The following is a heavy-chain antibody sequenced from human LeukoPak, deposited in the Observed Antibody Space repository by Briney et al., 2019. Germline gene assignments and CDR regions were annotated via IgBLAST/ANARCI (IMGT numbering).Heavy chain of an antibody. CDR3: ARPPPGTTETTRTPLGY. CDR1: GFTFSSYW. Sequence: GGSLRLSCAASGFTFSSYWMSWVRQAPGKGLEWEANIKQDGSEKYYVDSVKGRFTISRDNPKNSLYLQMNSLRSEDTAVYYCARPPPGTTETTRTPLGYWGQGTLVTVPS. D-gene: IGHD1-1*01. CDR2: IKQDGSEK. V-gene: IGHV3-7*01. J-gene: IGHJ4*02.